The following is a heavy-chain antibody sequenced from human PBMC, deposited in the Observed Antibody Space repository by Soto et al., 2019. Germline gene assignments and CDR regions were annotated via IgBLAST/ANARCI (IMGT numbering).Heavy chain of an antibody. J-gene: IGHJ4*02. V-gene: IGHV3-33*06. CDR2: IWYDGSNK. CDR1: GFTFSSYG. CDR3: AKNLYYYDVSGLH. Sequence: PGGSLRLSCAASGFTFSSYGMHWVRQAPGKGLEWVAVIWYDGSNKYYADSVKGRFTISRDNSKNTLYLQMNSLRAEDTAVYYCAKNLYYYDVSGLHWGQGTLVTVSS. D-gene: IGHD3-22*01.